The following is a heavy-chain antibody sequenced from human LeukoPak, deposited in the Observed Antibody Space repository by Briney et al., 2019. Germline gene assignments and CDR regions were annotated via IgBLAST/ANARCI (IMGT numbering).Heavy chain of an antibody. D-gene: IGHD5-24*01. CDR3: ARRDGYNHPFDY. J-gene: IGHJ4*02. CDR1: GGFISSYY. Sequence: TSETLSLTCTVSGGFISSYYWSWIRQPPGKGLEWIGYIYYSGSTNYNPSLKSRVTISVDTSKNQFSLKLSSVTAADTAVYYCARRDGYNHPFDYWGQGTLVTVSS. V-gene: IGHV4-59*08. CDR2: IYYSGST.